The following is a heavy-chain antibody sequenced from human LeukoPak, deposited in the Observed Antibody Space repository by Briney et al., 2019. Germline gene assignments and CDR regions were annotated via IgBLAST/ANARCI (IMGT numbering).Heavy chain of an antibody. D-gene: IGHD5-18*01. CDR1: GHTFTSYA. J-gene: IGHJ4*02. V-gene: IGHV7-4-1*02. CDR2: INTNTGNP. CDR3: AREGYSYGFDY. Sequence: ASVKVSCKASGHTFTSYAMNWVRQAPGQGLEWMGWINTNTGNPTYAQGFTGRFVFSLDTSVSAAYLQISSLKAEDTAVYYCAREGYSYGFDYWGQGTLVTVSS.